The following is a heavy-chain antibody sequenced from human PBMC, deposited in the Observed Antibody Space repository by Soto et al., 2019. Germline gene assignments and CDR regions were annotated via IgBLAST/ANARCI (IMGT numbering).Heavy chain of an antibody. D-gene: IGHD6-13*01. V-gene: IGHV3-30-3*01. Sequence: VGSLRLSCAASGFTFSSYAMHWVRQAPGKGLEWVAVISYGGSNKYYADSVKGRFTISRDNSKNTLYLQMNSLRAEDTAVYYCARDSGSSWSSRLFDYWGQGTLVTVPQ. CDR1: GFTFSSYA. J-gene: IGHJ4*02. CDR3: ARDSGSSWSSRLFDY. CDR2: ISYGGSNK.